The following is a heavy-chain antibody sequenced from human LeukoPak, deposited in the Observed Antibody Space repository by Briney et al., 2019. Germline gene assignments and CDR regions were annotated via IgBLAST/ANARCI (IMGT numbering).Heavy chain of an antibody. CDR2: INTDGRTI. CDR3: VRSAFLTTEFYFDY. J-gene: IGHJ4*01. Sequence: PGGSLRLSCAASGFTFSNYWMHWVRPAPGKGLVWVSRINTDGRTITYADSVKGRFTISRDNAKNTLYLQMNSLRAEDTAVYYCVRSAFLTTEFYFDYWGHGTLVTVSS. D-gene: IGHD4-11*01. V-gene: IGHV3-74*01. CDR1: GFTFSNYW.